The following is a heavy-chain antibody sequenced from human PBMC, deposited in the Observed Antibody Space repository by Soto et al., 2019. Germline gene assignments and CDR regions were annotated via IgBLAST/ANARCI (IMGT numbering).Heavy chain of an antibody. CDR1: GGSISSYY. CDR3: ARDRGDDFWSGRDYYGMDV. D-gene: IGHD3-3*01. V-gene: IGHV4-59*01. Sequence: QVQLQESGPGLVKPSETLSLTCTVSGGSISSYYWSWIRQPPGKGLEWIGYIYYSGSTNYNPSLKSRVTISVDTSKNQFSLKLSSVTAADTAVYYCARDRGDDFWSGRDYYGMDVWGQGTTVTVSS. J-gene: IGHJ6*02. CDR2: IYYSGST.